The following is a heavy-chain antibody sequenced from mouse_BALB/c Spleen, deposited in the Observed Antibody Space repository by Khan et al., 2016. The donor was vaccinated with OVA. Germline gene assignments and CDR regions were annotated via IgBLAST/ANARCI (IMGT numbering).Heavy chain of an antibody. D-gene: IGHD2-3*01. Sequence: QVQLKQSGAELARPGASVKLSCKASGYTFTDYYINWVKQRTGQGLEWIGQIYPGSGNTYYNEKFPGKATLTADKSSSTAYMQLSRLTSEASAVYSCAKMDTTTPGNWGQDTTLTLSS. CDR3: AKMDTTTPGN. CDR1: GYTFTDYY. V-gene: IGHV1-77*01. J-gene: IGHJ2*01. CDR2: IYPGSGNT.